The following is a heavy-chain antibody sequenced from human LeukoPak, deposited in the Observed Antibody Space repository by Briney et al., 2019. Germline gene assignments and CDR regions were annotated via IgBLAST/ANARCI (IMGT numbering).Heavy chain of an antibody. J-gene: IGHJ5*02. D-gene: IGHD2-2*02. V-gene: IGHV4-34*01. CDR3: ARERYCSSTSCYIRWFDP. CDR1: GGSFSGYY. CDR2: INHSGST. Sequence: SETLSLTCAVYGGSFSGYYWSWIRQPPGKGLEWIGEINHSGSTNYNPSLKSRVTISVDTSKNQFSLKLSSVTAADTAVYYCARERYCSSTSCYIRWFDPWGQGTLVTVSS.